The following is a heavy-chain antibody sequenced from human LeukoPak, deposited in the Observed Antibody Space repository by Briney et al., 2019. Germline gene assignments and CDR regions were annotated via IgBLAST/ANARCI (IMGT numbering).Heavy chain of an antibody. CDR1: GFTFSSYA. D-gene: IGHD5-18*01. Sequence: PGRSLSLSCAASGFTFSSYAMHWVRQAPGKGLVWVAVISYDGSNKYYADSVKGRFTISRDSSKNTLYLQMNSLRAEDTAVYYCARGIQLWTHFDYWGQGTLVTVSA. CDR3: ARGIQLWTHFDY. V-gene: IGHV3-30-3*01. CDR2: ISYDGSNK. J-gene: IGHJ4*02.